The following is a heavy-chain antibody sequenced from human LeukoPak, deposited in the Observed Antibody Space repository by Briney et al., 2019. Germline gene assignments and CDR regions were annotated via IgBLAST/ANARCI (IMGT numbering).Heavy chain of an antibody. CDR1: GFTFSSYS. V-gene: IGHV3-23*01. Sequence: PGGSLRLSFAASGFTFSSYSMSWVRQAPGKGLGWVSAISGSGGSTYYADSVKGRFTISRDNSKNTLYLQMNSLRAEDTAVYYCAKVTVAGPPGYYWGQGTLVTVSS. CDR2: ISGSGGST. CDR3: AKVTVAGPPGYY. D-gene: IGHD6-19*01. J-gene: IGHJ4*02.